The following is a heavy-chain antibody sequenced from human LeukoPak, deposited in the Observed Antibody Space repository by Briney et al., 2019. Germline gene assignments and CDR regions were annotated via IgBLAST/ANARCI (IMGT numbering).Heavy chain of an antibody. V-gene: IGHV3-23*01. Sequence: GRSLSPSREPSGFPFSSYAMTCASQPRGEWMGLVSSIGSGGKTHYSWAVKSRFDLCRDNFGGMVFLQQNSLRVEDTALYYCARDLHYYVAMDVWGEGTTVTVSS. D-gene: IGHD3-10*02. CDR2: IGSGGKT. CDR3: ARDLHYYVAMDV. J-gene: IGHJ6*01. CDR1: GFPFSSYA.